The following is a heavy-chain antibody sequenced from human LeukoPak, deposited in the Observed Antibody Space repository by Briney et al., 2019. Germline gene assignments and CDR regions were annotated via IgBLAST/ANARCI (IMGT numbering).Heavy chain of an antibody. D-gene: IGHD1-14*01. Sequence: SETLSLTCAVYGGSFDSYYWTWIRQPPGRGLEWIGEINHIGSNNYNPSLKSRVTILVDTSKNQFSLQLTSVTAADTAVYFCAGQAVDAGAGTTSYAFDVWDQGTMVTVSS. CDR3: AGQAVDAGAGTTSYAFDV. CDR2: INHIGSN. V-gene: IGHV4-34*01. CDR1: GGSFDSYY. J-gene: IGHJ3*01.